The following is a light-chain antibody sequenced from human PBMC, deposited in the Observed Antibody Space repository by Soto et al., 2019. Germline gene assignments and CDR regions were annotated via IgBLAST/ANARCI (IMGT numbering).Light chain of an antibody. CDR1: QSVDSRF. J-gene: IGKJ3*01. CDR3: QQYSSLPPT. Sequence: IVLTQSPGTLSLSPGERATLSCRASQSVDSRFLAWYQQEPGQAPRLLIYATSTRATGIPDRFSGSGSGTDFDLTISRLEPEDFAVYYCQQYSSLPPTFGPGTKVDVK. V-gene: IGKV3-20*01. CDR2: ATS.